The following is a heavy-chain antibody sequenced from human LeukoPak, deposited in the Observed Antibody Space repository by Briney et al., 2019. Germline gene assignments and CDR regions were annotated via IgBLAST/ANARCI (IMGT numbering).Heavy chain of an antibody. CDR2: IKQDGREK. V-gene: IGHV3-7*03. J-gene: IGHJ4*02. Sequence: GGSLRLSCAASGFTFSSYWLSWVRQAPGRGLEWVANIKQDGREKYYVDSVKGRFTISRDNSKNTLYLQMNSLRADDTAVYYCTKAVVPAAMVDYWGQGTLVTVSS. D-gene: IGHD2-2*01. CDR1: GFTFSSYW. CDR3: TKAVVPAAMVDY.